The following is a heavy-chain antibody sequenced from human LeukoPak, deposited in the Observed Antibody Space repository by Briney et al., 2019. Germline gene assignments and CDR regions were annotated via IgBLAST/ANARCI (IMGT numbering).Heavy chain of an antibody. V-gene: IGHV4-39*07. J-gene: IGHJ4*02. CDR3: ASGKSPAAGTD. Sequence: SETLSLTCTVSGGSISSSTYYWGWIRQPPGEGLEWIGSIDHSGSSYYNPSLKSRVTLSEDTSKNQFSLKVNSVTAADTAVYYCASGKSPAAGTDWGQGTLVTVSS. D-gene: IGHD6-13*01. CDR2: IDHSGSS. CDR1: GGSISSSTYY.